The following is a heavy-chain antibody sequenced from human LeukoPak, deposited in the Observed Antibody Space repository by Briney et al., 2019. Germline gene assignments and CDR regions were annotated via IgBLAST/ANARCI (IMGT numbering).Heavy chain of an antibody. J-gene: IGHJ5*02. Sequence: SETLSLTCTVSGGSISGYYWSWIRQPPAQGLEWIAYIHSNGYTNYNPSLKSRVTISVDTSKNQFSLKVTSVTAADTAMYYCTKREGPMSGSYDYFDPWGQGTLVTVS. CDR1: GGSISGYY. CDR2: IHSNGYT. CDR3: TKREGPMSGSYDYFDP. D-gene: IGHD1-26*01. V-gene: IGHV4-4*09.